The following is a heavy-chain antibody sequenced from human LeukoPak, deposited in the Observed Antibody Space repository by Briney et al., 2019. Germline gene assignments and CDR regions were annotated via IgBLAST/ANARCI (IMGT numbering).Heavy chain of an antibody. Sequence: PGESLKISCKGSGYSFSNYWIGWVRQMPGKGLEWMGIIYPGDSDTRYSPSFQGQVTISADKSISTAYLQWSSLKASDTAMYYCARPHYYDSSGYYGMDVWGQGTTVTVPS. CDR2: IYPGDSDT. V-gene: IGHV5-51*01. CDR3: ARPHYYDSSGYYGMDV. CDR1: GYSFSNYW. D-gene: IGHD3-22*01. J-gene: IGHJ6*02.